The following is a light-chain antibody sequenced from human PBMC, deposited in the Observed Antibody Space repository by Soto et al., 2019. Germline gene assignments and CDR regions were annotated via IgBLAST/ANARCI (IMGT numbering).Light chain of an antibody. Sequence: QAVVTQEPSLTVSPGGTVTLTCASSTGAVTSGYYPNWFQQKPGQAPRALIYSKSNKHSWTPARVSGSLLGGKAALTLSGVQPEDEADFYCLLYYGGAWVFGGGIKLTVL. V-gene: IGLV7-43*01. CDR1: TGAVTSGYY. J-gene: IGLJ3*02. CDR2: SKS. CDR3: LLYYGGAWV.